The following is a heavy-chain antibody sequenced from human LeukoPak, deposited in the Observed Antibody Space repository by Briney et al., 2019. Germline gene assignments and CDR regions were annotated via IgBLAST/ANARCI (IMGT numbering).Heavy chain of an antibody. D-gene: IGHD3-10*01. J-gene: IGHJ6*03. Sequence: GASVKVSCKASGYTFTNYYIHWVRQAPGQGLEWMGMINPSGGGTTYGQKFQGRVTMTRDTSTSTVYMGLSSLRSEDTAVYYCARGDGDVYYYYMDVWGKGTTVTVSS. CDR1: GYTFTNYY. CDR3: ARGDGDVYYYYMDV. CDR2: INPSGGGT. V-gene: IGHV1-46*01.